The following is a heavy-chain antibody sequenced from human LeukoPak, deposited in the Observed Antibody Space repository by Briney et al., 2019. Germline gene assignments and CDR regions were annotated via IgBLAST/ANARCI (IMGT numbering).Heavy chain of an antibody. V-gene: IGHV3-48*03. Sequence: GSLRLSCAASGFTFSSYEMNWVRQAPGKGLECVSYISSSGSTIYYADSVKGRFTISRDNAKNSLYLQMNSLRAEDTAVYYCARMYSGSYYFTYYFDYWGQGTLVTVSS. CDR3: ARMYSGSYYFTYYFDY. CDR1: GFTFSSYE. J-gene: IGHJ4*02. D-gene: IGHD1-26*01. CDR2: ISSSGSTI.